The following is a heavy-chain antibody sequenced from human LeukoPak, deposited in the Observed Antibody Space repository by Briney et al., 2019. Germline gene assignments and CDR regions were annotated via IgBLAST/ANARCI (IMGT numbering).Heavy chain of an antibody. J-gene: IGHJ4*02. CDR3: AKDVVAASTGFFDY. D-gene: IGHD1-14*01. Sequence: GRSLRLSCAASGFTFDDYAMHWVRQAPGKGLEWVSGISWNSGSIGYADSVKGRFTISRDNAKNSLYLQVNSLRAEDMALYYCAKDVVAASTGFFDYWGQGTLVTVSS. CDR2: ISWNSGSI. V-gene: IGHV3-9*03. CDR1: GFTFDDYA.